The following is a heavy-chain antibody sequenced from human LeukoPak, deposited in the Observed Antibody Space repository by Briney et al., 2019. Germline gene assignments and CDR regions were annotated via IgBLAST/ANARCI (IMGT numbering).Heavy chain of an antibody. J-gene: IGHJ3*02. V-gene: IGHV1-24*01. CDR1: GKRLSGLS. CDR2: FDPEVDKI. CDR3: ATRVLWRILDCFDM. Sequence: ASVKVSCKVSGKRLSGLSMAWVRQSPGKGLEWMGGFDPEVDKIKFAQKFQGRVTLTEDTSTDTAYMELSSLRSDDTAVYYCATRVLWRILDCFDMWGQGTMVTVSS. D-gene: IGHD3-16*01.